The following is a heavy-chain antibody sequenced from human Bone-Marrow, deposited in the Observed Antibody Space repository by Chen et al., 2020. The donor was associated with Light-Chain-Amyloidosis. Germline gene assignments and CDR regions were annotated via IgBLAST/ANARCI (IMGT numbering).Heavy chain of an antibody. CDR3: AKDTKGGDHGDSQGFDC. D-gene: IGHD4-17*01. Sequence: EVQLLESGGGLVQPGGSLRLSCAASGITFSNYAMTWVRQAPGKGLEWVSIISGGGFSTYYADSVKGRFTISRDNSKNTVYLQMKSLRAEDTAVYYCAKDTKGGDHGDSQGFDCWGQGTLVTVSS. CDR1: GITFSNYA. V-gene: IGHV3-23*01. J-gene: IGHJ4*02. CDR2: ISGGGFST.